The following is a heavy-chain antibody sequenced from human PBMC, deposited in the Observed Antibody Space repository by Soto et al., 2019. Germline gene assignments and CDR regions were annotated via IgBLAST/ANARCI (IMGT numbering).Heavy chain of an antibody. CDR3: PRDRILVVKPARYSYYMAV. CDR1: GGSISSGGYY. CDR2: IYYSGST. J-gene: IGHJ6*03. D-gene: IGHD2-2*01. V-gene: IGHV4-31*03. Sequence: PSETLSLTCTVSGGSISSGGYYWSWIRQHPGKGLEWIGYIYYSGSTYYNPSLKSRVTISLYTSKNQFSLKLSTQTAEDTTAYYRPRDRILVVKPARYSYYMAVWGNGNTVTVS.